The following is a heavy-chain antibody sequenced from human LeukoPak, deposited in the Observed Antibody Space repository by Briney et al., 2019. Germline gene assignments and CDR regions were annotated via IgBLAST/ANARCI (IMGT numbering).Heavy chain of an antibody. J-gene: IGHJ2*01. Sequence: ASVKVSCKAFGYTSTSYDINWVRQATGQGLEWMGWMNPNSGNTGYAQKFQGRVTMTRNTSISTAYMELSSLRSEDTAVYYCARRVTYYDLLTAYYNRYFDLWGRGTLVTVSS. CDR1: GYTSTSYD. V-gene: IGHV1-8*01. D-gene: IGHD3-9*01. CDR3: ARRVTYYDLLTAYYNRYFDL. CDR2: MNPNSGNT.